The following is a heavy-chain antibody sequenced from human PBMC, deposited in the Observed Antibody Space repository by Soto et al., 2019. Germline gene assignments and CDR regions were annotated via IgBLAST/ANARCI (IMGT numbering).Heavy chain of an antibody. CDR2: IIPIFGTA. D-gene: IGHD6-25*01. CDR3: ASMDRIGYSSAPN. CDR1: GGTFSSYA. Sequence: ASVKVSCKASGGTFSSYAISCVRQAPGQGLEWMGGIIPIFGTANYAQKFQGRVTITADESTSTAYMELSSLRSEDTAVYYCASMDRIGYSSAPNWGQGTLVTSPQ. V-gene: IGHV1-69*13. J-gene: IGHJ4*02.